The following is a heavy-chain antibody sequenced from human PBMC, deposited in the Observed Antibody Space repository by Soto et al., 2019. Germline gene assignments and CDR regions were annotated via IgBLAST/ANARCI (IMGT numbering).Heavy chain of an antibody. D-gene: IGHD3-22*01. CDR3: AATLDWGSYDFGGYPS. CDR2: IVAASGKT. CDR1: GSTFSRSA. V-gene: IGHV1-58*01. J-gene: IGHJ4*02. Sequence: SVKVSCKGSGSTFSRSAVQWVRQARGQGLEWIGWIVAASGKTDYSQIFQERVTITRDMSTSTAYMELSSLSSEDTAVYYCAATLDWGSYDFGGYPSWGQGTLVTVSS.